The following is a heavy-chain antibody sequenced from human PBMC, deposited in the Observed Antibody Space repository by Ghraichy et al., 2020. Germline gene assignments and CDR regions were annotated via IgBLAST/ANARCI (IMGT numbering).Heavy chain of an antibody. Sequence: SETLSLTCTVSGGSMRSSYWSWIRQPPGKRLEWIGYIYHSGGTNYNPSLKGRVTISLDTSENQFSLNLRSVTAADTAVYYCAKSNTVNYYTPFDYWGQGTLVTVSS. V-gene: IGHV4-59*01. J-gene: IGHJ4*02. CDR1: GGSMRSSY. CDR2: IYHSGGT. CDR3: AKSNTVNYYTPFDY. D-gene: IGHD1-26*01.